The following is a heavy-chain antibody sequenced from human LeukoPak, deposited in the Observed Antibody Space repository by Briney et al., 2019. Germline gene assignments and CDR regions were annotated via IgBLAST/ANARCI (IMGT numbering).Heavy chain of an antibody. D-gene: IGHD6-19*01. CDR1: GGSISSGGYY. J-gene: IGHJ6*02. CDR3: ARTTHLSSVNSRGYYYGMDV. Sequence: SQTLSLTCTVSGGSISSGGYYWSWIRQHPGKGLERIGYIYYSGSTYYNPSLKSRVTISVDTSKNQFSLKLSSVTAADTAVYYCARTTHLSSVNSRGYYYGMDVWGQGTTVTVSS. CDR2: IYYSGST. V-gene: IGHV4-31*03.